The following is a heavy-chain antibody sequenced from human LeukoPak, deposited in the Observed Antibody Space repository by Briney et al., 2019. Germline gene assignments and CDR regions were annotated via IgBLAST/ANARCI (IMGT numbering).Heavy chain of an antibody. D-gene: IGHD6-19*01. Sequence: GASLRLSCAASGFTFSSYAMYWVRQAPGKGLEWIAGIFGSGGSTHYADSVKGRFTISRDNSKNTAYLEMKSLRAEDTAVYYCAKTTTGYSSGRFPGWPVDCWGQGTLVTVSS. V-gene: IGHV3-23*01. CDR2: IFGSGGST. J-gene: IGHJ4*02. CDR1: GFTFSSYA. CDR3: AKTTTGYSSGRFPGWPVDC.